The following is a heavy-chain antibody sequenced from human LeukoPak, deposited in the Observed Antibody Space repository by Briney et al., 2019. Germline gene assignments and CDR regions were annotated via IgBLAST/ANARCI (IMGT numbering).Heavy chain of an antibody. CDR3: ARGYSGTLPSWFDP. J-gene: IGHJ5*02. CDR2: IYSPDGT. Sequence: PSETLSLTCTVSGASISSHFWAWVRQPAGKGLEWIGRIYSPDGTNYNPSLQSRVAISLDKSKNQFSLKLTSVTAADTAVYYCARGYSGTLPSWFDPWGQGTLVTVSS. D-gene: IGHD1-26*01. V-gene: IGHV4-4*07. CDR1: GASISSHF.